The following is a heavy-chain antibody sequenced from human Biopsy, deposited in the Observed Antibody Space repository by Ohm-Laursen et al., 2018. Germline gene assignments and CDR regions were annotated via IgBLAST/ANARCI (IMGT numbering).Heavy chain of an antibody. CDR2: ISSSSYI. V-gene: IGHV3-21*01. CDR1: GFTFSSYS. Sequence: GSLRLSCTASGFTFSSYSMNWVRQAPGKGLEWVSSISSSSYIYYADSVKGRFTISRDNAKNSLYLQMNSLRAEATAVYYCARDWQGRVNSYDSSVYDYWGQGPLVTVSS. J-gene: IGHJ4*02. CDR3: ARDWQGRVNSYDSSVYDY. D-gene: IGHD3-22*01.